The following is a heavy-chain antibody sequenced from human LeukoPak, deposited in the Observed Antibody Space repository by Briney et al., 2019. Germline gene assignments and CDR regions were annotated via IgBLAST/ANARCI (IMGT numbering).Heavy chain of an antibody. CDR3: ARGTMTTVTYYFDY. D-gene: IGHD4-17*01. V-gene: IGHV4-34*01. J-gene: IGHJ4*02. CDR1: GGSFSGYY. CDR2: INHSGST. Sequence: SETLSLTCAVYGGSFSGYYWSWIRQPPGKGLEWIGEINHSGSTNYNPYLKSRVTISVDTSKNQFSLKLSSVTAADTAVYYCARGTMTTVTYYFDYWGQGTLVTVSS.